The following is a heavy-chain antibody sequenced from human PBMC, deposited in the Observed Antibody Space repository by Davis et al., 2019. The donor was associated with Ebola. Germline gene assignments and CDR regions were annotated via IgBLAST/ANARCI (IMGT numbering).Heavy chain of an antibody. J-gene: IGHJ6*02. CDR2: IRSKANSYAT. CDR3: EVAVAGTGYMDV. Sequence: GGSLRLSCAASGFTFSGSAMHWVRQASGKGLEWVGRIRSKANSYATAYAASVKGRFIISRDDSKNTAYLQMNSLKTEDTAVYYCEVAVAGTGYMDVWGQGTTVTVSS. V-gene: IGHV3-73*01. D-gene: IGHD6-19*01. CDR1: GFTFSGSA.